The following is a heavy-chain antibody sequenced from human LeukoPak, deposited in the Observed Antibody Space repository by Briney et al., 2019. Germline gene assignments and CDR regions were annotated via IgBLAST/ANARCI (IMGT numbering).Heavy chain of an antibody. V-gene: IGHV4-30-4*08. D-gene: IGHD3-22*01. J-gene: IGHJ5*02. Sequence: PSETLSLTCTVSGGSISSGDYYWSWIRQPPGKGLEWIGYIYYSGSTYYNPSLKSRVTISVDTSKNQFSLKLSSVTAADTAVYYCARDLGGDYYDSSGYYLEIPNNWFDPWGQGTLVTVSS. CDR1: GGSISSGDYY. CDR3: ARDLGGDYYDSSGYYLEIPNNWFDP. CDR2: IYYSGST.